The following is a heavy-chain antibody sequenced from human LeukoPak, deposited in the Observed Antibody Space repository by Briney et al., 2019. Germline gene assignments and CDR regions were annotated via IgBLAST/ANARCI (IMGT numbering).Heavy chain of an antibody. V-gene: IGHV1-69*05. CDR2: IIPIFGTA. CDR1: GYTFTGYY. D-gene: IGHD2-2*02. CDR3: AIERYCSSTSCYIANWFDP. J-gene: IGHJ5*02. Sequence: SVKVSCKASGYTFTGYYMHWVRQAPGQGLEWMGGIIPIFGTANYAQKFQGRVTITTDESTSTAYMELSSLRSEDTAVYYCAIERYCSSTSCYIANWFDPWGQGTLVTVSS.